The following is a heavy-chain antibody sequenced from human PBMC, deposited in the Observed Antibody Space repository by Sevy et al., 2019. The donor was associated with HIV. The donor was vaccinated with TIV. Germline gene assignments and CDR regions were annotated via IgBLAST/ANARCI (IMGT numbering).Heavy chain of an antibody. D-gene: IGHD5-18*01. J-gene: IGHJ3*02. CDR1: GFIFSNYI. CDR2: ISNSGTYI. Sequence: GGSLRLSCAASGFIFSNYIINWVRQAPGKGLEWVSSISNSGTYIYYADSVKGRFTISRDNAKNSLYLQMNSLRAEDTAVYYCARYEEDTTLVNAFDIWGQGTMVTVSS. CDR3: ARYEEDTTLVNAFDI. V-gene: IGHV3-21*01.